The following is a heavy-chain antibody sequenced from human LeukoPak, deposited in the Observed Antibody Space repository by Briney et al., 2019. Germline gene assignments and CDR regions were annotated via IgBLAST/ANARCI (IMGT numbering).Heavy chain of an antibody. Sequence: GGSLRLSCVVSGITFSSYGMQWVRQAPGKGLEWVASISYNGRDKKYVVSVRGRFTISRDNSKNTLYLDMNSLRSEDTAFYYCANEKLQWVPREGNAMDFWGQGTLVTVSS. D-gene: IGHD2-15*01. CDR1: GITFSSYG. V-gene: IGHV3-30*18. J-gene: IGHJ4*02. CDR3: ANEKLQWVPREGNAMDF. CDR2: ISYNGRDK.